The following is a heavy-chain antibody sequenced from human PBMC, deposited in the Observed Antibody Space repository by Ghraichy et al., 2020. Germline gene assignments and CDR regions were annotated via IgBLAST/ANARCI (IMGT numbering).Heavy chain of an antibody. J-gene: IGHJ6*02. CDR1: GGSFNGYY. CDR3: ARGFCRGGSCYSARYHFPFDV. CDR2: INHRRGT. D-gene: IGHD2-15*01. Sequence: SETLSLTCSVNGGSFNGYYWSWIRQPPAQGLEWIGEINHRRGTQYNPSLENRVTISGDTSKNQFSLRLTSVTAEDTAVYYCARGFCRGGSCYSARYHFPFDVWGQGTTVIVSS. V-gene: IGHV4-34*01.